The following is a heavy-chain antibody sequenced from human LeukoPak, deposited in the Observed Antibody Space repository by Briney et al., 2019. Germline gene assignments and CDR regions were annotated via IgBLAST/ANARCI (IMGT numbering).Heavy chain of an antibody. D-gene: IGHD2-8*01. CDR2: ISSSRSTI. V-gene: IGHV3-48*01. CDR3: AKDRCSNGVGCYYYYMDV. CDR1: GFTFSSYS. Sequence: GGSLRLSCAASGFTFSSYSMNWVRQAPGKGLEWVSYISSSRSTIYYADSVKGRFTISRDNSKNTLYLQMNSLRAEDTAVYYCAKDRCSNGVGCYYYYMDVWGKGTTVTISS. J-gene: IGHJ6*03.